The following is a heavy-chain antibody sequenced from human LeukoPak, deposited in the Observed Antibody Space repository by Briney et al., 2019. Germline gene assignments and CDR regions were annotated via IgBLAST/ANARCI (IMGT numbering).Heavy chain of an antibody. V-gene: IGHV1-18*01. J-gene: IGHJ4*02. CDR1: GGTFSSYA. CDR3: ARVWMVRGVMPYYFDY. D-gene: IGHD3-10*01. Sequence: ASVKVSCKASGGTFSSYAISWVRQAPGQGLEWMGWISAYNGNTNYAQKLQGRDTMTTDTSTSTAYMELRSLRSDDTAVYYCARVWMVRGVMPYYFDYWGQGTLVTVSS. CDR2: ISAYNGNT.